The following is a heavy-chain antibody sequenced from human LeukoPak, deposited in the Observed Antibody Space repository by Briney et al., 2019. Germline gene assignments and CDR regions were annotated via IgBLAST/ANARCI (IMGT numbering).Heavy chain of an antibody. D-gene: IGHD6-19*01. CDR2: MYPSDSDT. CDR1: GYIFTGYW. CDR3: ARGLPSSGYFD. Sequence: GESLKISRKASGYIFTGYWIGWVRQMPGKSLEWMGTMYPSDSDTRYSPSVEGHVTISTDKSGSVAFLEWTSLKTSDSAIYYCARGLPSSGYFDWGQGTLITVSS. V-gene: IGHV5-51*01. J-gene: IGHJ4*02.